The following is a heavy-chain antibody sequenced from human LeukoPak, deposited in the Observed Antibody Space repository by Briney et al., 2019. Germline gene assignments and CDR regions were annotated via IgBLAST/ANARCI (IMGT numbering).Heavy chain of an antibody. CDR3: ARYSGYERHFDY. J-gene: IGHJ4*02. CDR1: GFTFSSYA. Sequence: PGGSLRLSCAASGFTFSSYAMSWVRQAPGKGLEWVSAISGSGGGTYYADSVKGRFTISRDNSKNTLYLQMNSLRAEDTAVYYCARYSGYERHFDYWGQGTLVTVSS. D-gene: IGHD5-12*01. V-gene: IGHV3-23*01. CDR2: ISGSGGGT.